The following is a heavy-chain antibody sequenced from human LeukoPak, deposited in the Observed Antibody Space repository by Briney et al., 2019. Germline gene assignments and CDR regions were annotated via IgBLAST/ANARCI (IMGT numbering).Heavy chain of an antibody. CDR2: IYYSGST. J-gene: IGHJ4*02. Sequence: SETLSLTCTVSGGSISSYYWSWIRQPPGKGLEWIGYIYYSGSTNYNPSLKSRVTVSLDTAKNQFSLKLNSVTAADTAVYYCARHFRQLAALDYWGQGTLVTVSS. CDR1: GGSISSYY. V-gene: IGHV4-59*08. D-gene: IGHD2-15*01. CDR3: ARHFRQLAALDY.